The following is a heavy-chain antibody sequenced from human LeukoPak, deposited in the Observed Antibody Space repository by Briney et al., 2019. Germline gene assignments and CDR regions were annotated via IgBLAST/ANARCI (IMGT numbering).Heavy chain of an antibody. J-gene: IGHJ4*02. CDR3: AKVGAKGYYFDY. V-gene: IGHV3-23*01. CDR2: ISGSGGST. Sequence: PGGSLRLSCAASGFTFSSYAMSWVRQAPGKGLEWVSAISGSGGSTYYADSVKGRFTISRDNSKNALYLQMNSLRAEDTAVYYCAKVGAKGYYFDYWGQGTLVTVSS. CDR1: GFTFSSYA. D-gene: IGHD1-26*01.